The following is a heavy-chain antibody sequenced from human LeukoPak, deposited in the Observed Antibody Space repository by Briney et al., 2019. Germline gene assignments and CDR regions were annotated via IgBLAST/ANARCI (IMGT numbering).Heavy chain of an antibody. V-gene: IGHV1-18*01. Sequence: ASVKVSCKASGYTFTSYGISWVRQAPGQGLEWMGWISAYNGNTNYAQKLQGRVTMTTDTSTSTAYMELRSLRSDDTAVYYCARGSRAGYCSSTSCPFDYWGQGTLVTVS. D-gene: IGHD2-2*01. J-gene: IGHJ4*02. CDR1: GYTFTSYG. CDR3: ARGSRAGYCSSTSCPFDY. CDR2: ISAYNGNT.